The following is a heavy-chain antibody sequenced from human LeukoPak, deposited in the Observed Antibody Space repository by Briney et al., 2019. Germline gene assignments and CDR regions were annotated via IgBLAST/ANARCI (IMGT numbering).Heavy chain of an antibody. CDR3: ARYGGSGWVIDN. J-gene: IGHJ4*02. CDR1: GGSTSNYY. Sequence: SETLSLTCTVSGGSTSNYYWTWIRQPPGKGLEWIGYIYYTGATSYNPSLKSRVTISVDTSKNQFSLRLTSVTAADTAVYYCARYGGSGWVIDNWGQGTLVTVSS. D-gene: IGHD6-19*01. CDR2: IYYTGAT. V-gene: IGHV4-59*08.